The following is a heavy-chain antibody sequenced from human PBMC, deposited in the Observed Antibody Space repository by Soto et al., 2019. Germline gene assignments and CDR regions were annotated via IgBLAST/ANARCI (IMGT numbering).Heavy chain of an antibody. CDR1: GFTFSSYS. Sequence: EVQLVESGGGLVKPGGSLRLSCAASGFTFSSYSMNWVRQAPGKGLEWVSSISSSSSYIYYADSVKGRFTISRDNAKNSLYLQMNSLRAEDTAVYYCARGIYYFCSGYYYYDYWGQGTLVTVSS. V-gene: IGHV3-21*01. CDR3: ARGIYYFCSGYYYYDY. D-gene: IGHD3-3*01. CDR2: ISSSSSYI. J-gene: IGHJ4*02.